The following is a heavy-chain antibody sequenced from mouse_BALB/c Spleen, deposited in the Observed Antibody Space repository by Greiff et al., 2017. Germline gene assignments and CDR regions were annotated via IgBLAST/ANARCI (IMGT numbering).Heavy chain of an antibody. CDR3: ARGDYYRYDVNFDY. J-gene: IGHJ2*01. CDR2: IWAGGST. Sequence: VQLVESGPGLVAPSQSLSITCTVSGFSLTSYGVHWVRQPPGKGLEWLGVIWAGGSTNYNSALMSRLSISKDNSKSQVFLKMNSLQTDDTAMYYCARGDYYRYDVNFDYWGQGTTLTVSS. CDR1: GFSLTSYG. V-gene: IGHV2-9*02. D-gene: IGHD2-14*01.